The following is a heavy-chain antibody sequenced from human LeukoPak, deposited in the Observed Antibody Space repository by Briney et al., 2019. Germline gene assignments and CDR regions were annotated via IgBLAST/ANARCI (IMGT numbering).Heavy chain of an antibody. CDR2: INPNSGGT. CDR3: ARDRKWAQWLVPYYYYYMDV. V-gene: IGHV1-2*02. D-gene: IGHD6-19*01. CDR1: GYTFTGYY. Sequence: ASVKVSCKASGYTFTGYYMHWVRQAPGQGLEWMGWINPNSGGTNYAQKFQGRVTMTRDTSISTAYMELSRPRSDDTAVYYCARDRKWAQWLVPYYYYYMDVWGKGTTVTISS. J-gene: IGHJ6*03.